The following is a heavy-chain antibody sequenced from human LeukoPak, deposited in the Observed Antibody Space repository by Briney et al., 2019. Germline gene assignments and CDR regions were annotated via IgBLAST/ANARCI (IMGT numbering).Heavy chain of an antibody. Sequence: GGSLSHTCAASGFTLSSYIMNWVRQAPGKGLEWVSSISSSSTYIYYADSVKGRFTISRDNAKNSLYLQMDSLRAEDTAVYSCARDRSSGLHTCALWAQGTLVTVSS. D-gene: IGHD6-19*01. J-gene: IGHJ4*02. V-gene: IGHV3-21*01. CDR1: GFTLSSYI. CDR3: ARDRSSGLHTCAL. CDR2: ISSSSTYI.